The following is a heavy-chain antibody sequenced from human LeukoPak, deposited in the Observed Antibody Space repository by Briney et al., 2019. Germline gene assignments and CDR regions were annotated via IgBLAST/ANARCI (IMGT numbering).Heavy chain of an antibody. CDR2: IYSSGSA. Sequence: PSETLSLTCTVSGGSISSSSYYWSWIRQPPGKGLEWIAYIYSSGSANYNPSLKSRVTISVDASKNQVSLKLSSVTAADTAVYYCARDEGTAILNYWGQGTLVTVSS. CDR3: ARDEGTAILNY. J-gene: IGHJ4*02. V-gene: IGHV4-61*01. CDR1: GGSISSSSYY. D-gene: IGHD2-21*02.